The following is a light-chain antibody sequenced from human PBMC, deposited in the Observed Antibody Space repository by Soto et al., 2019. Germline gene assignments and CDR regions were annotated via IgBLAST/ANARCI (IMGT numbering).Light chain of an antibody. J-gene: IGKJ1*01. CDR2: AAS. CDR3: QQSYSTPPGT. Sequence: DIQMTQSPSSLSASVGDRVTITCRASQSISSYLNWYQQKPGKAPKLLIYAASSLQSGVPSRFSGSGSVTDFTLTISSLQPEDFAPYYCQQSYSTPPGTFGQGTKVEIK. V-gene: IGKV1-39*01. CDR1: QSISSY.